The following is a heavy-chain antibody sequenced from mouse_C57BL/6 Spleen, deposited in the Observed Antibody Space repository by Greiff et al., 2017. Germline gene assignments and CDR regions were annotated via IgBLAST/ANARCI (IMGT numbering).Heavy chain of an antibody. CDR3: ARVGIYYGSSYGFAY. CDR2: IDPSDSYT. J-gene: IGHJ3*01. Sequence: QVQLQQPGAELVMPGASVKLSCKASGYTFTSYWMHWVKQRPGQGLEWIGEIDPSDSYTNYNQKFKGKSTLTVDTSSRTAYLQLSSLTSEDSAVYDCARVGIYYGSSYGFAYWGQGTLVTVSA. V-gene: IGHV1-69*01. CDR1: GYTFTSYW. D-gene: IGHD1-1*01.